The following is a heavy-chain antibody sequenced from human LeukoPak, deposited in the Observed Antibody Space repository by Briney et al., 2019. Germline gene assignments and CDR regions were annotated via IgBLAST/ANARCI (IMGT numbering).Heavy chain of an antibody. Sequence: GGSLRLSCEASGFTFSSYWMSWVRQAPGKGLEWVAVIWYDGSNKYYADSVKGRFTISRDNSKNTLYLQMNSLRAEDTAVYYCARDLDYWGQGTLVTVSS. CDR1: GFTFSSYW. J-gene: IGHJ4*02. CDR3: ARDLDY. CDR2: IWYDGSNK. V-gene: IGHV3-33*08.